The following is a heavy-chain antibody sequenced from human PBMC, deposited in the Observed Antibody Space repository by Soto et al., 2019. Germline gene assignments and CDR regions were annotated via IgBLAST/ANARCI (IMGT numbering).Heavy chain of an antibody. J-gene: IGHJ4*02. D-gene: IGHD3-22*01. V-gene: IGHV1-3*01. CDR1: GYTFTSYG. CDR2: INPGNGNT. Sequence: VQLVQSGAEVKQPGASVKVSCKASGYTFTSYGINWVRQAPGRGLEWMGWINPGNGNTKYSQQFQGRVIIDRDTSASTAYMELSSLRSEDTAVYYCARGGYFDSSNYLAYWGLGTLVTVSS. CDR3: ARGGYFDSSNYLAY.